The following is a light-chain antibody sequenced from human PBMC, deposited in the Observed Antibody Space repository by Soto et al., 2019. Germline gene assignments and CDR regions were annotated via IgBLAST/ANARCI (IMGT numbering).Light chain of an antibody. CDR3: QQHNSYPWT. CDR1: QSVSTY. CDR2: GAS. V-gene: IGKV3-11*01. J-gene: IGKJ1*01. Sequence: EIVLTQSPATLSLSPGERATLSCRASQSVSTYLAWYQQKPGQTPRLVIYGASIRATGIPARFSGSGSGTEFTLTISSLQPDDFATYYCQQHNSYPWTFGQGTKVDIK.